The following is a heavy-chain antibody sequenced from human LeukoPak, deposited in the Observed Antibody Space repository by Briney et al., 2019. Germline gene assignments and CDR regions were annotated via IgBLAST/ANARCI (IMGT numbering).Heavy chain of an antibody. Sequence: GASLTVSCKPSGYTFTSYGISWVRQAPGQGLEWMGGISAYNGNTNYAQKFQGRVTMTTDTSTSTAYMELRSLRSDDTAVYYCARRYDSSWASDYWGQGTLVTVSS. CDR3: ARRYDSSWASDY. J-gene: IGHJ4*02. D-gene: IGHD6-13*01. V-gene: IGHV1-18*01. CDR2: ISAYNGNT. CDR1: GYTFTSYG.